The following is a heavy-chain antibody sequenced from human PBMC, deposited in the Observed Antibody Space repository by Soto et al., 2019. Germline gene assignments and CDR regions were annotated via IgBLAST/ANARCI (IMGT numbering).Heavy chain of an antibody. CDR3: ARGWLRDPWMQ. J-gene: IGHJ4*02. D-gene: IGHD5-12*01. CDR2: ISSSSTYI. V-gene: IGHV3-21*01. CDR1: GFTFSSYN. Sequence: EVQLVESGGDLVKPGGSLSLSCAASGFTFSSYNMNWVRQAPGKGLAWLASISSSSTYIYYAHSVKGRFTISSDNARNSLYLQMNSLRAEDTAVYYCARGWLRDPWMQWGQGTLVTVSS.